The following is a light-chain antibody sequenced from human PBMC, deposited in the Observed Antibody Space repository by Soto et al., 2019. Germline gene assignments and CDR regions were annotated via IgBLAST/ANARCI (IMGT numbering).Light chain of an antibody. J-gene: IGKJ1*01. V-gene: IGKV1-5*03. CDR1: QSISTW. CDR2: EAS. CDR3: QQYNSYWT. Sequence: DIQMTQSPSTQSASVGDRVTITCRASQSISTWLAWYQQKPGKAPKLLIYEASSLGSGVPSRFSGSGSGTEFTLTISSLQPDDFATYYCQQYNSYWTFGQGTKVEIK.